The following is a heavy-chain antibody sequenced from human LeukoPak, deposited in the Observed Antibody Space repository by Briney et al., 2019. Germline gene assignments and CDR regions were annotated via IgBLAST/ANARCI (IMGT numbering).Heavy chain of an antibody. CDR1: GGSFSGYY. Sequence: SETLSLTCAVYGGSFSGYYWSWIRQPPGKGLEWIGEINHSGSTNYNPSLKSRVTISVDTSKNQFSLKLRSVTAADTAVYYCARISSSNWYNERGAFDVWGQGTMVTVSS. J-gene: IGHJ3*01. D-gene: IGHD6-13*01. CDR3: ARISSSNWYNERGAFDV. V-gene: IGHV4-34*01. CDR2: INHSGST.